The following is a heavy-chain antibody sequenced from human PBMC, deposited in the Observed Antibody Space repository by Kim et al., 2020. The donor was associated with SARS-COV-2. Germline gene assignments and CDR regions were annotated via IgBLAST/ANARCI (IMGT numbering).Heavy chain of an antibody. CDR3: ARASITIFGVVSFSDY. V-gene: IGHV4-34*01. J-gene: IGHJ4*02. D-gene: IGHD3-3*01. Sequence: SLKSRVTISVDTSKNQFSLKLSSVTAADTAVYYCARASITIFGVVSFSDYWGQGTLVTVSS.